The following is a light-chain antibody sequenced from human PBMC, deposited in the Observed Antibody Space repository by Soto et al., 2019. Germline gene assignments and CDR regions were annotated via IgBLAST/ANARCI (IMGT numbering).Light chain of an antibody. CDR3: QQYNNWPRT. CDR2: GAS. V-gene: IGKV3-15*01. Sequence: EIVLTQSPGTLSLSPGERATLSCRARQSVSSSYLAWYQQKPGQAPRLLIYGASTRATGIPARFSGSGSGTEFTLTISSLQSEDFAVYYCQQYNNWPRTFGQGTRLEIK. J-gene: IGKJ5*01. CDR1: QSVSSSY.